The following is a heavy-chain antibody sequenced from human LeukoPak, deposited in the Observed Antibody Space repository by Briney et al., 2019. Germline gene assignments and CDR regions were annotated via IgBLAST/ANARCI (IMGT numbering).Heavy chain of an antibody. V-gene: IGHV3-48*01. CDR3: ARWFGSGWYRAGYFDY. D-gene: IGHD2-15*01. Sequence: PGGSLRLSCAASGFTFSSYTMNWVRQAPGKGLEWVSYISSSSSTIYYADSVKGRCSISRDKSKNTLYLDINNLRGQDTAIYYCARWFGSGWYRAGYFDYWGQGSLVTVSS. CDR1: GFTFSSYT. CDR2: ISSSSSTI. J-gene: IGHJ4*02.